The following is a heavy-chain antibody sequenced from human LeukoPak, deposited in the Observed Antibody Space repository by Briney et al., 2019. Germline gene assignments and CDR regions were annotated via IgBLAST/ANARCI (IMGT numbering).Heavy chain of an antibody. CDR1: GFTFSSYA. D-gene: IGHD3-22*01. V-gene: IGHV3-30*02. CDR3: AKDSSVYYHDSRNFDY. CDR2: IRFDGSNK. Sequence: PGGSLRLSCAASGFTFSSYAMSWVRQAPGKGLEWVAFIRFDGSNKYYADSVKGRFTISRDNSKNTLYLQMNSLRAEDTAVYYCAKDSSVYYHDSRNFDYWGQGTLVTVSS. J-gene: IGHJ4*02.